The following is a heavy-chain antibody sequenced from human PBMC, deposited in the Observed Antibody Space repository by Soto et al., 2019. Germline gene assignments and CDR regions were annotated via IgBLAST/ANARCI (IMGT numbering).Heavy chain of an antibody. Sequence: PGGSLRLSCAASGFTFRNYGMNWVRQAPGKGLVWVSYINSDGSSTSYADSVKGRFTISRDNAKNTLYLQMNSLRAEDTAVYYCARDEAAQYYFDYWGQGTLVTVSS. CDR3: ARDEAAQYYFDY. J-gene: IGHJ4*02. CDR2: INSDGSST. V-gene: IGHV3-74*01. D-gene: IGHD6-13*01. CDR1: GFTFRNYG.